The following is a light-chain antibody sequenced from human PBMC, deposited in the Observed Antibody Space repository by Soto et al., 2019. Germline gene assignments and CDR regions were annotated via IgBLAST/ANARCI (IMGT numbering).Light chain of an antibody. CDR2: KAS. Sequence: DMQMTEYPTTLAAAVGDRVNITCRASQSISSWLAWYQQKPGKAPKLLIYKASSLESGVPSRFSGSGSGTEFPLTISSLQPDDFATYYCQQYTSYRITFGQGTRLEIK. V-gene: IGKV1-5*03. CDR3: QQYTSYRIT. J-gene: IGKJ5*01. CDR1: QSISSW.